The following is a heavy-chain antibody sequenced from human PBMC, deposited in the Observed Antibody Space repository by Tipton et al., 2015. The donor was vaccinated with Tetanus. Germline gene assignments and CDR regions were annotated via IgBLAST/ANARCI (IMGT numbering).Heavy chain of an antibody. CDR1: GFDFRSDW. CDR3: ARDVTIFGEMTFEY. D-gene: IGHD3-3*01. J-gene: IGHJ4*02. Sequence: SLRLSCAASGFDFRSDWMTWVRQAPGKGLEWVANIKQDGNEKYHVDSVKGRFTVSRDNGKNLLYLQMNSLRVEDTAVYYCARDVTIFGEMTFEYWGQGTLVTVSS. V-gene: IGHV3-7*03. CDR2: IKQDGNEK.